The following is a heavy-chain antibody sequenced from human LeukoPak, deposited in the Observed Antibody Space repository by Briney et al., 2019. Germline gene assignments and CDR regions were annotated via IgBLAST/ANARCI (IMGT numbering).Heavy chain of an antibody. CDR3: ARHSSNWGIFDY. V-gene: IGHV4-59*08. D-gene: IGHD6-13*01. J-gene: IGHJ4*02. Sequence: PSETLSLTCTVSGGSIGSYYWSWIRQPPGKGLECIGYFFYSGSTNYNPSLKSRVTISGDTSKNQFSLKLSSVTAADTAVYYCARHSSNWGIFDYWGQGTLVTVSS. CDR2: FFYSGST. CDR1: GGSIGSYY.